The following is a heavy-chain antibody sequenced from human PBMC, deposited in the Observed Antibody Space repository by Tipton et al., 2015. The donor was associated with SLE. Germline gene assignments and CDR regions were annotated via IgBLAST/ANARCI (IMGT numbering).Heavy chain of an antibody. CDR1: GYTFTGYY. CDR3: ARTMFGVVIAIWFDP. V-gene: IGHV1-18*04. CDR2: ISGNNGNT. Sequence: QSGPEVKKPGASVKVSCKASGYTFTGYYVHWVRQAPGQGLEWMGWISGNNGNTNYAERFRGRVTMTANTSSDTAYMELRSLRPDDTAIYYCARTMFGVVIAIWFDPWGQGTLISVSS. J-gene: IGHJ5*02. D-gene: IGHD3-3*01.